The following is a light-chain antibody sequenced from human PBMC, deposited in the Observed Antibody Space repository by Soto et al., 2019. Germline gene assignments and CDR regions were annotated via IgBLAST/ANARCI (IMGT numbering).Light chain of an antibody. V-gene: IGKV1-5*03. CDR2: QAA. Sequence: DIQMTQSPSTLSASEGDRVTITCRASQSVDSSLAWYQQKPGKAPELLIYQAASLESGVPSRFSGSGSGTEFTLSISSLQPDDFATYYCQQYNSYFTFGQGTRLEIK. CDR1: QSVDSS. CDR3: QQYNSYFT. J-gene: IGKJ5*01.